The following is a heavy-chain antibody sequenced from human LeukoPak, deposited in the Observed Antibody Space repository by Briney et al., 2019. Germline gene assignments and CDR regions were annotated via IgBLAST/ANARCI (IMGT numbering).Heavy chain of an antibody. Sequence: PSETLSLTCTVSGGSISSYYWSWIRQPAGKGLEWIGRIYTSGSTNYNPSLKSRVTMSVDTSKNQFSLKLSSVTAADTAVYYCARDNSFDILTGYYQYYFDYWGQGTLVTVSS. D-gene: IGHD3-9*01. CDR3: ARDNSFDILTGYYQYYFDY. J-gene: IGHJ4*02. V-gene: IGHV4-4*07. CDR2: IYTSGST. CDR1: GGSISSYY.